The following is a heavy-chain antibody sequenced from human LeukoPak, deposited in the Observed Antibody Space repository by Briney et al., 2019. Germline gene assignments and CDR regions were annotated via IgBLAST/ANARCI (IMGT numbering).Heavy chain of an antibody. J-gene: IGHJ3*02. D-gene: IGHD5-24*01. CDR1: GFTFSSYA. CDR2: ISGSGADT. CDR3: AKTPTNGLHRVPGAFDI. Sequence: GGSLRLSCAGSGFTFSSYAMSWVRQAPGKGLEWVSAISGSGADTYYADSVKGRFTISRDNSKNTLYLQMNSLRAEDTAVYYCAKTPTNGLHRVPGAFDIWGQGTMVTVSS. V-gene: IGHV3-23*01.